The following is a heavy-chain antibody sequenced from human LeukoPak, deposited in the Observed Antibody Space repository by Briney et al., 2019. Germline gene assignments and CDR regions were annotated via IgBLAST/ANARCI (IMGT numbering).Heavy chain of an antibody. V-gene: IGHV1-69*05. CDR2: IIPIFGTA. CDR1: GGTFSSYA. J-gene: IGHJ3*02. CDR3: AIPGNDYSDYDDAFDI. Sequence: SVKVSCKASGGTFSSYAISWERQAPGQGLEWMGGIIPIFGTANYAQKFQGRVTITTDESTSTAYMELSSLRSEDTAVYYCAIPGNDYSDYDDAFDIWGQGTMVTVSS. D-gene: IGHD4-11*01.